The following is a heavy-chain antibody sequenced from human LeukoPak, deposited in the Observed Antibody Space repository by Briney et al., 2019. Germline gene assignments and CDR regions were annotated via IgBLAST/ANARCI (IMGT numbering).Heavy chain of an antibody. Sequence: SETLSVTCAVYGGSFSGYYWSWIRQPPGKGLEWIGEINHSGSTNYNPSLKSRVTISVDTSKNQFSLKLSSVTAADTAVYYCARSGNVLRFLEWANWFDPWGQGTLVTVSS. V-gene: IGHV4-34*01. CDR1: GGSFSGYY. CDR2: INHSGST. CDR3: ARSGNVLRFLEWANWFDP. D-gene: IGHD3-3*01. J-gene: IGHJ5*02.